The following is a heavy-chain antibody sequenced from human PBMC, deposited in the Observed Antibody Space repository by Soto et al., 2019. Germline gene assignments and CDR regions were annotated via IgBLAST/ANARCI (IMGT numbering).Heavy chain of an antibody. V-gene: IGHV5-51*01. J-gene: IGHJ1*01. CDR1: VYIFTSYW. CDR2: IYPGDSDT. CDR3: ARPMYRGSYFEHFQH. D-gene: IGHD1-26*01. Sequence: GEAVKVSWDGSVYIFTSYWIGWVRQMAGKDLEGMGTIYPGDSDTRYSPSLQGQVTISADKSVGTAYLQWSSLKASDTAMYSCARPMYRGSYFEHFQHWGQGTLVTVSS.